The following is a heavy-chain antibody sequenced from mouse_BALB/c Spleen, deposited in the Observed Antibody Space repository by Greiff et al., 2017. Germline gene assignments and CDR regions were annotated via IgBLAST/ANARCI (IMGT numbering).Heavy chain of an antibody. CDR2: IDPANGNT. Sequence: EVQLQQSGAELVKPGASVKLSCTASGFNIKDTYMHWVQQRPEQGLEWIGRIDPANGNTKYDPKFQGKATITADTSSNTAYLQLSSLTSEDTAVYYCARSNDYGSSYVGAMDYWGQGTSVTVSS. V-gene: IGHV14-3*02. J-gene: IGHJ4*01. CDR3: ARSNDYGSSYVGAMDY. CDR1: GFNIKDTY. D-gene: IGHD1-1*01.